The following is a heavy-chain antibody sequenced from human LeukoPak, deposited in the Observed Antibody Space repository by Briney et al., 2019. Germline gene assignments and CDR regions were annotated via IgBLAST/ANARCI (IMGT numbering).Heavy chain of an antibody. CDR3: ARDTPGLKY. Sequence: ASVKVSCKASGYTFTSYGISWVRQAPGQGLEWMGWINTNTGNPTYAQGFTGRFVFSLDTSVSTAYLQISTLKAEDTAVYYCARDTPGLKYWGQGTLVTVSS. V-gene: IGHV7-4-1*02. CDR1: GYTFTSYG. D-gene: IGHD7-27*01. J-gene: IGHJ4*02. CDR2: INTNTGNP.